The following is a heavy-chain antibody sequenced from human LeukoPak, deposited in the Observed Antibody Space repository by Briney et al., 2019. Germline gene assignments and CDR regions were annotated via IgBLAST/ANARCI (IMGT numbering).Heavy chain of an antibody. CDR1: GFTFSSYG. CDR3: ARGGIVTTTIQIPPTDY. J-gene: IGHJ4*02. D-gene: IGHD5-12*01. Sequence: GRSLRLSCAVSGFTFSSYGMHWVRQAPGKGLEWVAVISYDGSNKYYADSVKGRFTISRDNSKNTLYLQMNSLRAEDTAVYYCARGGIVTTTIQIPPTDYWGQGTLVTVSS. V-gene: IGHV3-30*03. CDR2: ISYDGSNK.